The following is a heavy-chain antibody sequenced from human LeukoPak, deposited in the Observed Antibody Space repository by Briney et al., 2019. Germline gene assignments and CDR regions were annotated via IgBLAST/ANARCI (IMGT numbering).Heavy chain of an antibody. CDR1: GFTFDDYA. D-gene: IGHD3-22*01. V-gene: IGHV3-9*01. Sequence: PGRSLRLSCAASGFTFDDYAMHWVRQAPGKGLEWVSGISWNSGSIGYADSVKGRFTISRDNAKNSLYLQMNSLRAEDTALYYCAKEPYHYDSSGYYRGRGYFDYWGQGTLVTVSP. CDR2: ISWNSGSI. CDR3: AKEPYHYDSSGYYRGRGYFDY. J-gene: IGHJ4*02.